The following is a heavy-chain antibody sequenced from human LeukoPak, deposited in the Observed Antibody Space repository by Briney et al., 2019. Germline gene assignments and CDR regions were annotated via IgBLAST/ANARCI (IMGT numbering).Heavy chain of an antibody. J-gene: IGHJ6*02. CDR1: GFTFSSFG. D-gene: IGHD3-10*01. CDR3: AREGAWYVSGSYSGYFYGMDV. V-gene: IGHV3-21*01. Sequence: GESLRLSCAASGFTFSSFGMNWVRQAPGKGLDWVSSISSSGGYIYYADSVKGRFTISRDNAKNSLYLQMNSLRAEDTAVYYCAREGAWYVSGSYSGYFYGMDVWGQGTTVTVSS. CDR2: ISSSGGYI.